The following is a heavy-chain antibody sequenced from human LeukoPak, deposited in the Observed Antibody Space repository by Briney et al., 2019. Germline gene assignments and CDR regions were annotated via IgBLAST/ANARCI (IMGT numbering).Heavy chain of an antibody. V-gene: IGHV1-8*01. CDR1: GYTFTSYD. D-gene: IGHD3-9*01. CDR2: MNPNSGNT. J-gene: IGHJ3*02. Sequence: GASVKVSCKASGYTFTSYDINWVRQATGQGLEWMGWMNPNSGNTGYARKFQGRVTMTRNTSISTAYMELSSLRSEDTAVYYCARLYYDILTGYSVDAFDIWGQGTMVTVSS. CDR3: ARLYYDILTGYSVDAFDI.